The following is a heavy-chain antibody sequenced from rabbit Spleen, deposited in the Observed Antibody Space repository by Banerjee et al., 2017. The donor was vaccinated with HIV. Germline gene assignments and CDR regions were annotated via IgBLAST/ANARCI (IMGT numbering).Heavy chain of an antibody. J-gene: IGHJ4*01. CDR3: ARGTYGGYGSKL. D-gene: IGHD6-1*01. Sequence: QQQLVESGGGLVKPGASLTLTCKASGVSLNDKDVMCWVRQAPGKGLEWIACINMFTGKSVYASWAKGRFIMSRPSSTTVTLQMTSLTAADTATYFCARGTYGGYGSKLWGPGTLVTVS. CDR1: GVSLNDKDV. CDR2: INMFTGKS. V-gene: IGHV1S45*01.